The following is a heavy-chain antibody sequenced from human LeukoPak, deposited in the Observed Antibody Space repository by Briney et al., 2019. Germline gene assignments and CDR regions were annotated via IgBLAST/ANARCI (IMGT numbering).Heavy chain of an antibody. CDR1: GFTFTDWY. D-gene: IGHD3-22*01. V-gene: IGHV3-11*06. J-gene: IGHJ6*02. Sequence: PGGSLRLPCAASGFTFTDWYMSWIRQPPGKGLQWLSYISSSSSDIKYADSVRGRFTISRDNAKKSVYLQMNSLRAEDTAIYYCASRLFANYYYGMDVWGQGTTVTVSS. CDR2: ISSSSSDI. CDR3: ASRLFANYYYGMDV.